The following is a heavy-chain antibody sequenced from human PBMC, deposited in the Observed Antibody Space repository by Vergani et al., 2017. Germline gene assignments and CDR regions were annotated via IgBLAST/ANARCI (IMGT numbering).Heavy chain of an antibody. CDR3: ARSPHGYTYGGYISQFDP. CDR2: IKYDGSKK. Sequence: EVQLLESGGDLVQPGGSLRLSCAASGFTFIMRAMSWVRQAPGKGLEWVANIKYDGSKKNYVDSVKGRFTISRDNAKNSLYLQMNNLRVEDTAVYFCARSPHGYTYGGYISQFDPWGQGTLVTVSS. CDR1: GFTFIMRA. J-gene: IGHJ5*02. V-gene: IGHV3-7*01. D-gene: IGHD5-18*01.